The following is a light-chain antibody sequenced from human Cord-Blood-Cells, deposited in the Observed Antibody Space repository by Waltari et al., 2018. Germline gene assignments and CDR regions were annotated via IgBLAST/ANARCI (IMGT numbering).Light chain of an antibody. CDR3: QQSYSTPWT. Sequence: DIQMTQSPSSLSASVGDRVTITCRASQSISSYLNWYQQKPGKDPKLLIYAASSLQSGVPSRFSGCGSGTDFPLTISSLQPEDFATYYCQQSYSTPWTFGQGTKVEIK. CDR2: AAS. V-gene: IGKV1-39*01. CDR1: QSISSY. J-gene: IGKJ1*01.